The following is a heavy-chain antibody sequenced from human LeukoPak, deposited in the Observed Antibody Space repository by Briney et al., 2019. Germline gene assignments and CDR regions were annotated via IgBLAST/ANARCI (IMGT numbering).Heavy chain of an antibody. J-gene: IGHJ4*02. V-gene: IGHV3-23*01. Sequence: GGSLRLSCAASGFTFSSYAMSWVRQAPGKGLEWVSAISGSGGSTYYADSVKGRFTISRDNSKNALYLQMNSLRAEDTAVYYCAKAYYDGSRYYPLFDYWGQGTLVTVSS. CDR1: GFTFSSYA. D-gene: IGHD3-22*01. CDR2: ISGSGGST. CDR3: AKAYYDGSRYYPLFDY.